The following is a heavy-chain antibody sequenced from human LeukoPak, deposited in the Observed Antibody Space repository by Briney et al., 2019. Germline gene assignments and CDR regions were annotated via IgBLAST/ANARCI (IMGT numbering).Heavy chain of an antibody. CDR2: INYSGST. J-gene: IGHJ4*02. CDR1: GGSISSYSWISYS. D-gene: IGHD4-17*01. Sequence: NPSETLSLTCTVSGGSISSYSWISYSWSWIRQTPEKGLEWIGYINYSGSTDYNPSLKSRITISLEASKNQFSLRLTSVTAADTAVYYCARVPLSTVTKTYYFDYWGQGTQVTVSS. V-gene: IGHV4-61*01. CDR3: ARVPLSTVTKTYYFDY.